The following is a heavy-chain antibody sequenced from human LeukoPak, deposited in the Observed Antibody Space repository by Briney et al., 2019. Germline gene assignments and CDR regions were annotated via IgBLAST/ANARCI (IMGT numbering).Heavy chain of an antibody. CDR1: GYSFTSYW. D-gene: IGHD3-22*01. J-gene: IGHJ4*02. V-gene: IGHV5-51*01. Sequence: GESLKISCKGSGYSFTSYWIGWVRQMPGKGLEWRGIIYPGDSDTRYSPSFQGQVTISADKSISTAYLQWSSLKASDTAMYYCARVGYDSSGYYIHFDYWGQGTLVTVSS. CDR2: IYPGDSDT. CDR3: ARVGYDSSGYYIHFDY.